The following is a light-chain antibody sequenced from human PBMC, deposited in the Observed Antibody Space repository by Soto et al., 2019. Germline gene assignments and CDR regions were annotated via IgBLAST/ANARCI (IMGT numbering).Light chain of an antibody. V-gene: IGKV1-39*01. CDR3: QQSYRTPT. J-gene: IGKJ5*01. Sequence: DIQMTQSPSSLSASVGDRVTITCRASQSIRNFLNWYQQKPGKAPKLLIYGASTLQSGVPSRFSGSGSGTDYTLTISSLQPEDFATYYCQQSYRTPTFGQGTRLEIK. CDR1: QSIRNF. CDR2: GAS.